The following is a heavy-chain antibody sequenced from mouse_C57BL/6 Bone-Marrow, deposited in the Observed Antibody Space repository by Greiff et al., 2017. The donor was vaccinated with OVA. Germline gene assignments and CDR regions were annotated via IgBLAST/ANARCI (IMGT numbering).Heavy chain of an antibody. CDR3: ARRSDGNYYFDY. D-gene: IGHD2-1*01. V-gene: IGHV3-8*01. J-gene: IGHJ2*01. CDR2: ISYSGST. Sequence: VQLKESGPGLAKPSQTLSLTCSVTGYSITSDYWNWLRKFPGNKLEYMGYISYSGSTYYNPSLKSRISITRDTSKNQYYLQLNSVTTEDTATYYCARRSDGNYYFDYWGQGTTLTVSS. CDR1: GYSITSDY.